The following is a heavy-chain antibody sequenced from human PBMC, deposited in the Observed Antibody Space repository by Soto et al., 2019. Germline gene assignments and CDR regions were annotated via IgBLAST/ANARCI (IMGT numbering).Heavy chain of an antibody. Sequence: GSLRLSCAASGFTFSNYVMSWVRQTPGKGLEWVSTITNSGGTTYYADSVKGRFTISRDNSKNTLSLQMNSLRADDTALYYCAASPCSGGSCRVDYWGQGTLVTVSS. CDR3: AASPCSGGSCRVDY. CDR1: GFTFSNYV. V-gene: IGHV3-23*01. D-gene: IGHD2-15*01. CDR2: ITNSGGTT. J-gene: IGHJ4*02.